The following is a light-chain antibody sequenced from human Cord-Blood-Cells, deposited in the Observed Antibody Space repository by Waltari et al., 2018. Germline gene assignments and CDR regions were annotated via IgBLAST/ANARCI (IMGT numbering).Light chain of an antibody. Sequence: EIVLTQSPATLSLSPGERATLSCRASQSVSSYFAWYQQKPGQAPRLLNYDASNRATGIPARCSGSGSGTVFTLTISSLEHDDFAVYYCQQRSNWPITFGQGTRLEIK. CDR2: DAS. J-gene: IGKJ5*01. CDR1: QSVSSY. V-gene: IGKV3-11*01. CDR3: QQRSNWPIT.